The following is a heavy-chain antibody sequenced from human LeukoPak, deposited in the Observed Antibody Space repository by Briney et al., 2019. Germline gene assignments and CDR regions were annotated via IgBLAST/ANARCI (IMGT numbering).Heavy chain of an antibody. J-gene: IGHJ4*02. V-gene: IGHV3-23*01. CDR2: ISGSGGST. CDR3: ANIGVVRGYFDY. CDR1: GFTFSSYA. D-gene: IGHD2-15*01. Sequence: GGSLRLSCAASGFTFSSYAMSWVRQAPGKGLEWVSAISGSGGSTYYADSVKGRFTISRDNSKNTLYLQMNSLRAEDTAVYYCANIGVVRGYFDYWGQGTLVTVSS.